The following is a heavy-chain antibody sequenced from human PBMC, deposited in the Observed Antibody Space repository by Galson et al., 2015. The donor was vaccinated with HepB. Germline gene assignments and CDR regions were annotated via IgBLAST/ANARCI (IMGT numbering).Heavy chain of an antibody. CDR1: GGSISSGGYS. CDR3: ASHSSSSDY. J-gene: IGHJ4*02. D-gene: IGHD6-6*01. V-gene: IGHV4-30-2*01. Sequence: LSLTCAVSGGSISSGGYSWSWIRQPPGKGLEWIGYICHSGSTYYNPSLKSRVTISVDRSKNQFSLKLSSVTAADTAVYYCASHSSSSDYWGQGTLVTVSS. CDR2: ICHSGST.